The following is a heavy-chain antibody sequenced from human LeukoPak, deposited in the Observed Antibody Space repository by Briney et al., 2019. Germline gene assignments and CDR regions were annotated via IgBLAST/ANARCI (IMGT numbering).Heavy chain of an antibody. CDR2: ISAYNGNT. V-gene: IGHV1-18*01. J-gene: IGHJ4*02. CDR1: GYTFTNYG. D-gene: IGHD3-10*01. Sequence: ASVKVSCKASGYTFTNYGISWVRQAPGQGLEWVGWISAYNGNTNYAQKLQGRVTMTTDTSTSTAYMELRSLRSDDTAVYYCARDTMVRGVITVDYWGQGTLVTVSS. CDR3: ARDTMVRGVITVDY.